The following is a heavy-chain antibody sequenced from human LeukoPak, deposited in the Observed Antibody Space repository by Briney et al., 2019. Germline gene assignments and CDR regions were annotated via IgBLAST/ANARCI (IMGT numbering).Heavy chain of an antibody. CDR1: GFTFISSA. CDR3: AADQDFRYDYLWGSYVTNWFDP. J-gene: IGHJ5*02. Sequence: ASVKVSCKASGFTFISSAMQWVRQARGQRLEWIGWIVLGSGNTNYAQKSQERVSITRDMSTSTAYMELSSLRSEDTAVYYCAADQDFRYDYLWGSYVTNWFDPWGQGTLVTVSS. V-gene: IGHV1-58*02. D-gene: IGHD3-16*01. CDR2: IVLGSGNT.